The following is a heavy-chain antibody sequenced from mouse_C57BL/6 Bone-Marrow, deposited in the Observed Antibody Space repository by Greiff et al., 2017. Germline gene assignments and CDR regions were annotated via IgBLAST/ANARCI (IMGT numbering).Heavy chain of an antibody. Sequence: EVKLMESGGGLVQPGGSLSLSCAASGFTFTDYYMSWVRQPPGKALEWLGFIRNKANGYTTEYSASVKGRFTISRDNSQSILYRQMNALRAEDSATYYCARSFYFDYWGQGTTLTVSS. CDR1: GFTFTDYY. CDR2: IRNKANGYTT. V-gene: IGHV7-3*01. J-gene: IGHJ2*01. CDR3: ARSFYFDY.